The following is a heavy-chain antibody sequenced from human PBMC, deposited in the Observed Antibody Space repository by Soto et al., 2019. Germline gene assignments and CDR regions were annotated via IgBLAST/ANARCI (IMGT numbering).Heavy chain of an antibody. CDR1: GLVFSDAW. CDR2: ITNGGAT. CDR3: TWNADVYHGMLV. J-gene: IGHJ6*02. D-gene: IGHD1-1*01. V-gene: IGHV3-15*01. Sequence: IQVEESGGGLVQPGDSLRLSCVVSGLVFSDAWVSWVRQSPGKGLEWLGRITNGGATDYPVPVKGRFTISRDDSKNTLYLQMNTLKTEDTAQYYCTWNADVYHGMLVWGQGTTVTVSS.